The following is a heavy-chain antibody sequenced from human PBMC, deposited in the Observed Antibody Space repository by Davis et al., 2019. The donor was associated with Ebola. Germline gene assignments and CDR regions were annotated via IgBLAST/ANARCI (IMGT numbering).Heavy chain of an antibody. D-gene: IGHD3-10*01. CDR3: ARDTYYYGSGSYDY. CDR2: IKQDGSEK. Sequence: PGGSLRLSCAASGFTFSSYWMSWARQAPGKGLEWVANIKQDGSEKYYVDSVKGRFTISRDNAKNSLYLQMNSLRAEDTAVYYCARDTYYYGSGSYDYWGQGTLVTVSS. V-gene: IGHV3-7*01. J-gene: IGHJ4*02. CDR1: GFTFSSYW.